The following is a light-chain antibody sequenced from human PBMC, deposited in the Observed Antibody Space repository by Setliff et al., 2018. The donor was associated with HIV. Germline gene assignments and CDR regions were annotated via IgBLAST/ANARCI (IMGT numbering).Light chain of an antibody. V-gene: IGLV2-14*03. CDR2: DVS. CDR3: SSFTSTTIYV. Sequence: QSALTQPASVSGSPGQSITISCTGTSSDVGGYSFVSWYQQHPGKAPKLMIYDVSYRPSGVSDRFSGSKSGNTASLTISGLQAEDEADYYCSSFTSTTIYVFGTGTKVTVL. J-gene: IGLJ1*01. CDR1: SSDVGGYSF.